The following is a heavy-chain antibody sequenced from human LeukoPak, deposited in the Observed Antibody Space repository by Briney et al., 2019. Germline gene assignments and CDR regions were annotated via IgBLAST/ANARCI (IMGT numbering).Heavy chain of an antibody. CDR1: GVTFSSYA. V-gene: IGHV3-53*01. J-gene: IGHJ4*02. CDR3: TRGGYSSSWYHFDY. D-gene: IGHD6-13*01. Sequence: PGGSLRLSCAASGVTFSSYAMSWVRQAPGKGLEWVSVIYSGGTTNYADSVKGRFTISRDNSKNTLFLQMNSLRAEDTAVYYCTRGGYSSSWYHFDYWGQGTLVTVSS. CDR2: IYSGGTT.